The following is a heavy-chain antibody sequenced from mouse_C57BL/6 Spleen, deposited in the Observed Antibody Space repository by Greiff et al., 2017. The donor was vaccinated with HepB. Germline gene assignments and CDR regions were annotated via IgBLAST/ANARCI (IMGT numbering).Heavy chain of an antibody. J-gene: IGHJ1*03. CDR1: GYSITSGYY. CDR2: ISYDGSN. V-gene: IGHV3-6*01. D-gene: IGHD1-1*01. CDR3: ASLYYYGSSPYWYFDV. Sequence: EVKLVESGPGLVKHSQSLSLTCSVTGYSITSGYYWNWIRQFPGNKLEWMGYISYDGSNNYNPSLKNRISITRDTSKNQFFLKLNSVTTEDTATYYCASLYYYGSSPYWYFDVWGTGTTVTVSS.